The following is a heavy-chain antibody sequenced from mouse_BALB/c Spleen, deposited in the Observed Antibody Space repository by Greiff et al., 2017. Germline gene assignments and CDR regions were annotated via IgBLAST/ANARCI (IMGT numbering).Heavy chain of an antibody. CDR1: GFTFSDFY. Sequence: EVQVVESGGGLVQPGGSLILPCATPGFTFSDFYMEWVRQPPGKRLEWIAASRNKANDYTTEYNATVKGRFIVCRDTSQSILYLQMNTLRAEDTAIYYCARDAGYRFFDYWGQGTTLTVSS. V-gene: IGHV7-1*02. D-gene: IGHD2-14*01. J-gene: IGHJ2*01. CDR3: ARDAGYRFFDY. CDR2: SRNKANDYTT.